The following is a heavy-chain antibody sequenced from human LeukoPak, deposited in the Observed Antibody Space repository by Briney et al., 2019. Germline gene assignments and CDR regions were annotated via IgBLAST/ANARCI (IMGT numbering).Heavy chain of an antibody. CDR2: INPDSGGT. V-gene: IGHV1-2*02. J-gene: IGHJ3*02. CDR1: GYTFTSYA. Sequence: ASVKVSCKASGYTFTSYAMNWVRQAPGQGLEWMGWINPDSGGTNYAQRFQGRVTMTRDTSISTAYMELSKLRSDDTAVYYCARSKLGVDTAMVDDAFDIWGQGTMVTVSS. D-gene: IGHD5-18*01. CDR3: ARSKLGVDTAMVDDAFDI.